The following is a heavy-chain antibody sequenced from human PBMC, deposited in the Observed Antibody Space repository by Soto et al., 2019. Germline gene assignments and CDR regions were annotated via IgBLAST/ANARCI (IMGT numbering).Heavy chain of an antibody. J-gene: IGHJ4*02. D-gene: IGHD6-25*01. Sequence: GGSLRLSCAASGFTFSDHYMDWVRQAPGKGLEWVGRTRNKANSYTTEYAASVKGRFSISRDDSKNSLYLQMNSLKIEDTAVYYCTRVRMSGLYYLAFWGRGTLVTVSS. CDR2: TRNKANSYTT. CDR3: TRVRMSGLYYLAF. V-gene: IGHV3-72*01. CDR1: GFTFSDHY.